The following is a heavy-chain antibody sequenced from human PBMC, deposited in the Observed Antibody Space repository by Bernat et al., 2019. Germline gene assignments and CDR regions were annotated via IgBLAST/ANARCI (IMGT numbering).Heavy chain of an antibody. V-gene: IGHV3-NL1*01. CDR2: VRGGGGRT. Sequence: VQLVESGGGLAKPRRSLRLSCAASGFSFSSFGMHWVRQAPGKGLEWVSGVRGGGGRTYYADSVKGRFTIARDNSKNMLFLQMNALKIEDTAVYFCAKDLAQWEQLLDVWGPGVLVTVAS. CDR3: AKDLAQWEQLLDV. CDR1: GFSFSSFG. J-gene: IGHJ4*02. D-gene: IGHD1-26*01.